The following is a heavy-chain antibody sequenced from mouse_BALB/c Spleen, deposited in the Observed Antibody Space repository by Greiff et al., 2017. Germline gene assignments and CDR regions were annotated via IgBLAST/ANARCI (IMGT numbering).Heavy chain of an antibody. Sequence: EVMLVESGGGLVKPGGSLKLSCAASGFTFSSYAMSWVRQSPEKRLEWVAEISSGGSYTYYPDTVTGRFTISRDNAKNTLYLEMSSLRSEDTDMYYCARHYYGSRDYAMDYWGQGTSVTVSS. J-gene: IGHJ4*01. CDR1: GFTFSSYA. CDR2: ISSGGSYT. CDR3: ARHYYGSRDYAMDY. D-gene: IGHD1-2*01. V-gene: IGHV5-9-4*01.